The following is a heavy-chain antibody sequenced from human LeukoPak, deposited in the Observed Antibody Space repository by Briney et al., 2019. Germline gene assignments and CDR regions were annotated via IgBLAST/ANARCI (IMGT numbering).Heavy chain of an antibody. CDR2: ISYDGSNK. V-gene: IGHV3-30*18. CDR1: GFTFSSYG. J-gene: IGHJ6*02. Sequence: GRSLRLSCAASGFTFSSYGMHWVRQAPGKGLEWVAVISYDGSNKYYADSVKGRFTISRDNSKNTLYLQMNSLRAEGTAVYYCAKDSTYYYDSSGYYYEYYYYGMDVWGQGTTVTVPS. D-gene: IGHD3-22*01. CDR3: AKDSTYYYDSSGYYYEYYYYGMDV.